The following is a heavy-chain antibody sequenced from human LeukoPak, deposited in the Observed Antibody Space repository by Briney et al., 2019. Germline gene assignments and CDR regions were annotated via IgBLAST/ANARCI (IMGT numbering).Heavy chain of an antibody. CDR2: ISGSGDNT. D-gene: IGHD3-22*01. CDR3: AKGSYYDSSGSFYFDY. J-gene: IGHJ4*02. Sequence: GGSLRLSCAASGFTFSSYAMSWVRQAPGKGLEWVSGISGSGDNTYYADSVKGRFTISRDNSKNMLYVQVNSLGTEDTAAYYCAKGSYYDSSGSFYFDYWGQGTLVTVSS. CDR1: GFTFSSYA. V-gene: IGHV3-23*01.